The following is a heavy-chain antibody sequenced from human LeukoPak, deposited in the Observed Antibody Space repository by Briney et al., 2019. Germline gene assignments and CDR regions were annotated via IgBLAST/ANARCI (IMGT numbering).Heavy chain of an antibody. CDR1: GFTFSSYW. D-gene: IGHD2-2*01. Sequence: PGGSLRLSCAASGFTFSSYWMSWVGLAPGKGLEWVADIKEDGSDRYYVDSMKGRFTISRDNAKNSLYLQMNSLRAEDTAVYYCAKDMWGEIVVVPAERGFDYWGQGTLVTVSS. CDR3: AKDMWGEIVVVPAERGFDY. V-gene: IGHV3-7*01. J-gene: IGHJ4*02. CDR2: IKEDGSDR.